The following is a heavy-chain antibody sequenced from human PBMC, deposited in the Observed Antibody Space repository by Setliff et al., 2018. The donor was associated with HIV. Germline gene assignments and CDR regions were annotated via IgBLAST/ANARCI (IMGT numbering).Heavy chain of an antibody. V-gene: IGHV1-3*01. CDR1: GYTFSNYG. J-gene: IGHJ4*02. CDR3: AKTIAAAATFPFDF. Sequence: ASVKVSCKASGYTFSNYGINWVRQAPGQRLEWMGWINAGNGDTKYSQKFQGRVTITRDTSASTAYMELSSLRSEDTAVYYCAKTIAAAATFPFDFWGQGTLVTVSS. CDR2: INAGNGDT. D-gene: IGHD6-13*01.